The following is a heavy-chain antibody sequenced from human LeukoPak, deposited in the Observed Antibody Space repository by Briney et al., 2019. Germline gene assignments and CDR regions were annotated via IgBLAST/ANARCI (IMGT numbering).Heavy chain of an antibody. CDR2: TYYRSKWYN. CDR3: ARDNGNWGTLTLYWYFDL. V-gene: IGHV6-1*01. Sequence: SQTLSLTCAISGDSVSSNSAAWNWIRQSPSRGLEWLGSTYYRSKWYNDYAVSVKSRVIINSDKSKNQFSLQLNSVTPEDTAVYYCARDNGNWGTLTLYWYFDLWGRGTLVTVSS. D-gene: IGHD7-27*01. CDR1: GDSVSSNSAA. J-gene: IGHJ2*01.